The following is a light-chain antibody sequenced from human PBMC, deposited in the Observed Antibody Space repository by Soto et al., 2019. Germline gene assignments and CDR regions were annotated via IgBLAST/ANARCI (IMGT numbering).Light chain of an antibody. CDR1: SSDFGGYNY. CDR2: EVS. J-gene: IGLJ1*01. V-gene: IGLV2-14*01. CDR3: SSYTSSSTLV. Sequence: QSVLTQPASVSGSPGQSITISCAGTSSDFGGYNYVSWYHQHPGKAPKLPIYEVSNRPSGVSNRFSGSKSGNTASLTISGLQAEDEADYYCSSYTSSSTLVFGTGTKVTVL.